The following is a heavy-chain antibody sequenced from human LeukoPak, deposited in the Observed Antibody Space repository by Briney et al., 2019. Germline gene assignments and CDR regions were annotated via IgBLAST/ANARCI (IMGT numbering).Heavy chain of an antibody. J-gene: IGHJ3*02. CDR3: ACYSSSWQDAFDI. D-gene: IGHD6-13*01. CDR1: GGSISSYY. Sequence: SETLSLTCTVSGGSISSYYWSWIRQPAGKGLEWIARVYTSGSTTYNPSLKSRVTISVDTSKNQFSLKLTSVTAADTAVYYCACYSSSWQDAFDIWGQGTMVTVSS. CDR2: VYTSGST. V-gene: IGHV4-4*07.